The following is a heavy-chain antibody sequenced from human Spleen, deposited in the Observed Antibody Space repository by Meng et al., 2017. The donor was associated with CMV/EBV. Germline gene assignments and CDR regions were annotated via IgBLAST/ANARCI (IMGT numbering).Heavy chain of an antibody. CDR1: GLNFKIYG. Sequence: GESLKISCATSGLNFKIYGMHWVRQLPGKGLEWVAFIRYDEKTKYYADSVKGRFTISRYNSKNTLYLQMNSLTVEDTAEYYCVKDFPGDCYPFCYYFSHGMDVWGQGTTVTVSS. CDR3: VKDFPGDCYPFCYYFSHGMDV. J-gene: IGHJ6*02. V-gene: IGHV3-30*02. CDR2: IRYDEKTK. D-gene: IGHD2-21*01.